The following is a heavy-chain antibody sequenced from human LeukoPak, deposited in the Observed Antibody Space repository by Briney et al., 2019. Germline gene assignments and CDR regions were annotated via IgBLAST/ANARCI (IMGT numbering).Heavy chain of an antibody. CDR3: ARDGGQFAVTDIYF. V-gene: IGHV1-3*01. J-gene: IGHJ4*02. CDR2: INAGNGDT. CDR1: GYIFTNYV. Sequence: GASVKVSCKASGYIFTNYVIHWVRQAPGQRLECMGWINAGNGDTKYSQKFLGRVTISRDTSASTVYMELSSLRSEDTAVYYCARDGGQFAVTDIYFWGQGTLVTVSS. D-gene: IGHD3-9*01.